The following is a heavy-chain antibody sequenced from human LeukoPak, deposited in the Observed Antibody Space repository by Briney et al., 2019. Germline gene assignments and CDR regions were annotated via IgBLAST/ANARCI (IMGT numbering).Heavy chain of an antibody. J-gene: IGHJ4*02. Sequence: GGSLRLSCAASGFTFSSYSMNWVRQAPGKGLEWVSSISSSSSYIYYADSVKGRFTISRDNAKNSLYLQMNSLRAEDTAVYYCARGGVPATMAYSFDYWGQGTLVTVSS. CDR2: ISSSSSYI. CDR3: ARGGVPATMAYSFDY. CDR1: GFTFSSYS. V-gene: IGHV3-21*01. D-gene: IGHD2-2*01.